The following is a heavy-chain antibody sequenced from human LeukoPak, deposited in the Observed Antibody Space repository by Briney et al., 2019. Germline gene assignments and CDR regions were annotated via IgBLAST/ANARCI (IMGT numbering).Heavy chain of an antibody. CDR2: ISTGGST. Sequence: PSETLSLTCTVSGGSISSSYCTWIRQPAGEGLEWIGRISTGGSTTYNPSFKSRVTMSVDTSKNQFSLTLTSVTAADTAVYYCARDQTYYVSSGYYYVTYLQHWGQGILVTVSS. V-gene: IGHV4-4*07. CDR1: GGSISSSY. CDR3: ARDQTYYVSSGYYYVTYLQH. J-gene: IGHJ1*01. D-gene: IGHD3-22*01.